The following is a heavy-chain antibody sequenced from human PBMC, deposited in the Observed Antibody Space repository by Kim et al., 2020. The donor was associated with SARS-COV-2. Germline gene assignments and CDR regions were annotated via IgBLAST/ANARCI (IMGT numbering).Heavy chain of an antibody. CDR2: ISAYNGNT. CDR1: GYTFTSYG. D-gene: IGHD3-16*02. J-gene: IGHJ4*02. Sequence: ASVKVSCKASGYTFTSYGISWVRQAPGQGLEWMGWISAYNGNTNYAQKLQGRVTMTTDTSTSTAYMELRSLRSDDTAVYYCARDPSGVWGSYRKGIDYWGQGTLVTVSS. V-gene: IGHV1-18*01. CDR3: ARDPSGVWGSYRKGIDY.